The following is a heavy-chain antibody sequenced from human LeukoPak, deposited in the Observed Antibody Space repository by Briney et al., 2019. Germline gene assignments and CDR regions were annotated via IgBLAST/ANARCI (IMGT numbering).Heavy chain of an antibody. D-gene: IGHD3-3*01. CDR3: AIQTADFWSGPFDY. CDR2: ISYDGSNK. Sequence: GGSLRLSCAASGFTFSSYGMHWVRQAPGKGLEWVAVISYDGSNKYYADSVKGRFTISRDNSKNTLYLQMNSLRAEDTAVYYCAIQTADFWSGPFDYWGQGTLVTVSS. J-gene: IGHJ4*02. CDR1: GFTFSSYG. V-gene: IGHV3-30*03.